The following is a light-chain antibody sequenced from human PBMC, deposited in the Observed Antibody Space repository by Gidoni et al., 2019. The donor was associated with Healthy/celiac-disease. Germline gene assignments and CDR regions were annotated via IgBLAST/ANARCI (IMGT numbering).Light chain of an antibody. J-gene: IGKJ4*01. Sequence: IVLTQSPATLSFSPGERATLSCRASQSVSSYLAWYQQKPGQSPRLLIYDASNRATGIPARFSSSGSGTNFTITISSLEPEDYAVYYCQQRSNWPPSLTFGGGTKVEIK. CDR2: DAS. CDR3: QQRSNWPPSLT. V-gene: IGKV3-11*01. CDR1: QSVSSY.